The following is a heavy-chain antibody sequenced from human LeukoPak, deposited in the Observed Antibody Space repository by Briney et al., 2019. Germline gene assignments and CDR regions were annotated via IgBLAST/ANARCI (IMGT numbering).Heavy chain of an antibody. V-gene: IGHV3-30*14. CDR1: GFTFSSYP. CDR3: ARESFGDYYFDY. J-gene: IGHJ4*02. CDR2: MSHDGSNI. D-gene: IGHD4-17*01. Sequence: GGSLRLSCAASGFTFSSYPMHWVRQAPGKGLEWVAGMSHDGSNIYYADPVKGRFTVSRDNSKNTLYLQMNSLRVEDTAVYSCARESFGDYYFDYWGQGTLVTVSS.